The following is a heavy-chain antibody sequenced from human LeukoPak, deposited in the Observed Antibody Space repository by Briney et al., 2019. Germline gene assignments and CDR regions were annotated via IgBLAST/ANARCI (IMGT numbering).Heavy chain of an antibody. D-gene: IGHD3-10*01. CDR2: INHSGST. CDR3: ARSITMVREVIDY. Sequence: PSETLSLTCAVYGGSFSGYYWSWIRQPPEKGLEWIGEINHSGSTNYNPSLKSRVTISVDTSKNQFSLKLSSVTAADTAVYYCARSITMVREVIDYWGQGTLVTVSS. J-gene: IGHJ4*02. CDR1: GGSFSGYY. V-gene: IGHV4-34*01.